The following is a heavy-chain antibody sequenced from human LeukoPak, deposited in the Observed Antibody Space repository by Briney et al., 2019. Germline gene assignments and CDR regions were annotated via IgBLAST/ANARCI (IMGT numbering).Heavy chain of an antibody. Sequence: GGSLRLACAASGFRFSNSWMYWVRQGPGKGPVWVSRMKTDGTRIEYADSVKGRFTISRDNAKNTLFLQMSSLRVEDTAVYYCARGADHGGSYYPDWGQGTRDTVSS. CDR2: MKTDGTRI. J-gene: IGHJ4*02. CDR1: GFRFSNSW. D-gene: IGHD3-10*01. V-gene: IGHV3-74*01. CDR3: ARGADHGGSYYPD.